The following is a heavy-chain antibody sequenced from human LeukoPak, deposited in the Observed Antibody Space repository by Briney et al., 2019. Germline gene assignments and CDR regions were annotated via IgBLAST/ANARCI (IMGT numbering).Heavy chain of an antibody. CDR2: ISGSGGST. V-gene: IGHV3-23*01. D-gene: IGHD5-12*01. CDR1: GFTVSSNY. Sequence: GGSLRLSCAASGFTVSSNYMSWVRQAPGKGLEWVSAISGSGGSTYYADSVKGRFTISRDNSKNTLYLQMNSLRAEDTAVYYCAKVYSGYDGIDYWGQGTLVTVSS. J-gene: IGHJ4*02. CDR3: AKVYSGYDGIDY.